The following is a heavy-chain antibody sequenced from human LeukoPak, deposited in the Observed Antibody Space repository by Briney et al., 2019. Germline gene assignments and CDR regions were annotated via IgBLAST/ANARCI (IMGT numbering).Heavy chain of an antibody. CDR3: ARRAVRNGGNSVGFDP. J-gene: IGHJ5*02. Sequence: PSETLSLTCTISGGSVSDYYWSWIRQSPGKGLEWIGYIYHTGSASYSPSLKSRVTISADTSQNQFSLKLSSVTAADTAVYYCARRAVRNGGNSVGFDPWGQGTLVTVSS. V-gene: IGHV4-59*02. D-gene: IGHD4-23*01. CDR2: IYHTGSA. CDR1: GGSVSDYY.